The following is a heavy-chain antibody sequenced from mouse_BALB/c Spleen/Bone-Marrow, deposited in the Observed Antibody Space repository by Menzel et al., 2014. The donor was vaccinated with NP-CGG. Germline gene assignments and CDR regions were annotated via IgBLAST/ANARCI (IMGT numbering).Heavy chain of an antibody. CDR3: GREGDTYGNCFDY. V-gene: IGHV1-39*01. D-gene: IGHD1-1*02. CDR1: GYSFTGYN. Sequence: EVQLVESGPELEKPGASVKISCEASGYSFTGYNMNWVKQSNGKSLEWIGNIDPYYGDSTYNQKLKGKATLTVDKSSNTAYKQLKMQASEDSAVYYCGREGDTYGNCFDYWGQGTTLTVSS. J-gene: IGHJ2*01. CDR2: IDPYYGDS.